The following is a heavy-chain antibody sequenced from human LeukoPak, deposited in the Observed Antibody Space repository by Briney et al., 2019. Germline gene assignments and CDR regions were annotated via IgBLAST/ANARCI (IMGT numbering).Heavy chain of an antibody. J-gene: IGHJ4*02. D-gene: IGHD6-13*01. Sequence: ASVKVSCKASGYTFTNYGISWVRQAPGQGLEWMGWISAYNGNTNYAQKLQGRVTVTTDTSTSTAYMELSSLRSEDTAVYYCAREGNSSSWYDAPSSWGQGTLVTVSS. V-gene: IGHV1-18*01. CDR2: ISAYNGNT. CDR3: AREGNSSSWYDAPSS. CDR1: GYTFTNYG.